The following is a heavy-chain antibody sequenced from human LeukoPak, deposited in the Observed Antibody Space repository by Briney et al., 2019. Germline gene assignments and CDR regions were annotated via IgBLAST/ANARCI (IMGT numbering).Heavy chain of an antibody. CDR2: IRYDGSNK. CDR3: AKDGSGAYCGGDCYTGLDY. D-gene: IGHD2-21*01. V-gene: IGHV3-30*02. J-gene: IGHJ4*02. CDR1: GFTFSSYG. Sequence: PGGSLRLSCAASGFTFSSYGMHWVRQAPGKGLEWVAFIRYDGSNKYYADSVKGRFTISRDNSKNTLYLQMNSLRAEDTAVYYCAKDGSGAYCGGDCYTGLDYWGQGTLVTVSS.